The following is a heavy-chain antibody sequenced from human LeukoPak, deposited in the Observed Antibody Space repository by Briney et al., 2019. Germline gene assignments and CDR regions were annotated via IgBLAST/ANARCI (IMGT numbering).Heavy chain of an antibody. CDR2: IYHSGST. V-gene: IGHV4-38-2*02. CDR1: GYSISSGYY. Sequence: PSETLSLTXTVSGYSISSGYYWGWIRQPPGKGLEWIGSIYHSGSTYYNPSLKSRVTISVDTSKNRFSLKLSSVTAADTAVYYCARDRHCSSTSCYFSPIDYWGQGTLVTVSS. J-gene: IGHJ4*02. CDR3: ARDRHCSSTSCYFSPIDY. D-gene: IGHD2-2*01.